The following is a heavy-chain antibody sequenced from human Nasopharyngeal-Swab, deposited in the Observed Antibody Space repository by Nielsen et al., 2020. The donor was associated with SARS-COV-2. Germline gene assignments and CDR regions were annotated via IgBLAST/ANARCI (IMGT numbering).Heavy chain of an antibody. CDR3: TYSSSWYFYGMDV. CDR2: FYYSGST. CDR1: GDSISSTNYF. V-gene: IGHV4-39*07. J-gene: IGHJ6*02. D-gene: IGHD6-13*01. Sequence: SETLSLTCTVSGDSISSTNYFWGWIRQPPGKGLDWIGSFYYSGSTSYNPSLKSRVTISADTSKNQFSLRLTSVTAADTAVYYCTYSSSWYFYGMDVWGQGTTVTVSS.